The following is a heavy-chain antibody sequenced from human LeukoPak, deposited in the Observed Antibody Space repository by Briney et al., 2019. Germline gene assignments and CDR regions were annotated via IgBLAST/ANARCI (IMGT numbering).Heavy chain of an antibody. CDR1: GFTFSSYG. Sequence: GGSLRLSCAASGFTFSSYGMHWVRQAPGKGLEWVAVISYDGSNKYYADSVKGRFTISRDNSKNTLYLQMNSLRAEDTAVYYCAKDHSRSSTSCFDYWGQGTLVTVSS. D-gene: IGHD2-2*01. CDR3: AKDHSRSSTSCFDY. J-gene: IGHJ4*02. CDR2: ISYDGSNK. V-gene: IGHV3-30*18.